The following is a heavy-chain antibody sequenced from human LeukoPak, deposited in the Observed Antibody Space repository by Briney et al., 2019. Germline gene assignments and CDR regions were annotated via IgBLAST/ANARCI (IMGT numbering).Heavy chain of an antibody. D-gene: IGHD5-18*01. Sequence: QPGGSLRLSCAASGFTFSSYAMSWARQAPGKGLEWVSAISGSGGSTYYADSVKGRFTISRDNSKNTLYLQMNSLRAEDTAVYYCAKAVRGYSYGFIDYYYYMDVWGKGTTVTVSS. V-gene: IGHV3-23*01. CDR2: ISGSGGST. J-gene: IGHJ6*03. CDR1: GFTFSSYA. CDR3: AKAVRGYSYGFIDYYYYMDV.